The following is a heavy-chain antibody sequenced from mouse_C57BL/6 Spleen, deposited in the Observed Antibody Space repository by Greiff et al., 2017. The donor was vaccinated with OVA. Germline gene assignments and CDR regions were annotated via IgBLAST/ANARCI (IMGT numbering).Heavy chain of an antibody. V-gene: IGHV1-26*01. J-gene: IGHJ2*01. Sequence: VQLQQSGPELVKPGASVKISCKASGYTFTDYYMNWVKQSHGKSLEWIGDINPNNGGTSYNQKFKGKATLTVDKSSSTAYMELRSLTSEDSAVYYWARWDYFDYWGQGTTLTVSS. CDR2: INPNNGGT. CDR3: ARWDYFDY. CDR1: GYTFTDYY.